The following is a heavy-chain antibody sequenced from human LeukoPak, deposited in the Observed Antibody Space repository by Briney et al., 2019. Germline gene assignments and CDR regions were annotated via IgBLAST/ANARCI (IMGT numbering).Heavy chain of an antibody. Sequence: SETLSLTCTVSGGSVSSGSYYWSWLRQPPGKGLEWIGYIYYSGSTNYNPSLKSRVTISVDTSKNQFSLKLSSVTAADTAVYYCARDTAMVTADYWGQGTLVTVSS. V-gene: IGHV4-61*01. CDR2: IYYSGST. D-gene: IGHD5-18*01. J-gene: IGHJ4*02. CDR1: GGSVSSGSYY. CDR3: ARDTAMVTADY.